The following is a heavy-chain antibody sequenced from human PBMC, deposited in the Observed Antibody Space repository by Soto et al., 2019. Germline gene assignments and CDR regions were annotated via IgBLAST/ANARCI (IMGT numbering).Heavy chain of an antibody. D-gene: IGHD3-22*01. CDR2: ISGSGGST. Sequence: EVQLLESGGGLVQPGGSLRLSCAASGFTFSSYVMSWVRQAPGKGLEWVSAISGSGGSTYYADSVKGRFTISRDNSKNTLYLQMNSLRAEDTAVYYCAKDPLAMIVVVITHFDYWGQGTLVTVSS. J-gene: IGHJ4*02. CDR1: GFTFSSYV. V-gene: IGHV3-23*01. CDR3: AKDPLAMIVVVITHFDY.